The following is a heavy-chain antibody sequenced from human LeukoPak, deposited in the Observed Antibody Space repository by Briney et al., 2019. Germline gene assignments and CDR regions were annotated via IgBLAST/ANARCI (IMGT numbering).Heavy chain of an antibody. D-gene: IGHD4-17*01. J-gene: IGHJ5*02. CDR3: ARTDYGDYAGWFDP. V-gene: IGHV3-7*03. CDR1: GFTFSSYW. Sequence: GGSLRLSCAASGFTFSSYWMSWVRQAPGKGLEWVANIKQDGSEKYYVDSVKGRFTISRDNAKNSLYLQMNSLSAEDTAFYYCARTDYGDYAGWFDPWGQGTLVTVSP. CDR2: IKQDGSEK.